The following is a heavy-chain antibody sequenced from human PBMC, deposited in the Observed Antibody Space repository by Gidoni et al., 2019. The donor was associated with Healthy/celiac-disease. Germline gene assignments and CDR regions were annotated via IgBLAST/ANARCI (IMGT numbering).Heavy chain of an antibody. Sequence: EVQLVESGGGLVQPGGSLRLSCAASGFTVSSNYMSWVRQAPGKGLEWVSVIYSGGSTYYADSVKGRFTISRDNSKNTLYLQMNSLRAEDTAVYYCARDRRLLWFGELYDWYFDLWGRGTLVTVSS. V-gene: IGHV3-66*02. D-gene: IGHD3-10*01. CDR3: ARDRRLLWFGELYDWYFDL. CDR2: IYSGGST. J-gene: IGHJ2*01. CDR1: GFTVSSNY.